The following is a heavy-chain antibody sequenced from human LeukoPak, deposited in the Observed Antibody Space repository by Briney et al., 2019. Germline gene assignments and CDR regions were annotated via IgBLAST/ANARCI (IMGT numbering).Heavy chain of an antibody. D-gene: IGHD3-3*01. J-gene: IGHJ3*02. Sequence: GGSLRLSCAASGFSFSSYGMSWVRQAPGKGLEWVSPISPSSSYIYYADSVKGRFTISRDNAKNSLYLQMNSLRAEDTAVYYCARAITIFGVVIDGFDIWGQGTMVTVSS. CDR1: GFSFSSYG. V-gene: IGHV3-21*01. CDR2: ISPSSSYI. CDR3: ARAITIFGVVIDGFDI.